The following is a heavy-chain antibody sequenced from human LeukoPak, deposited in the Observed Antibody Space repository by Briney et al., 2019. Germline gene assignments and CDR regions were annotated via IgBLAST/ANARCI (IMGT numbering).Heavy chain of an antibody. D-gene: IGHD6-19*01. J-gene: IGHJ5*02. V-gene: IGHV1-8*01. CDR1: GYTFTSYD. CDR3: ARGGAVADFNWFDP. Sequence: GASVKVSCKASGYTFTSYDINWVRQATGQGVEWMGWMNPNSGNTGYAQKFQGRVTMTRNTSISTAYMELSSPRSEDTAVYYCARGGAVADFNWFDPWGQGTLVTVSS. CDR2: MNPNSGNT.